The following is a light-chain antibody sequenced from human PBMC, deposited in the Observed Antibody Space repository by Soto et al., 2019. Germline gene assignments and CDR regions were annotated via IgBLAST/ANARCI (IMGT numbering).Light chain of an antibody. CDR2: AAS. V-gene: IGKV1-39*01. Sequence: DIQMTQSPYSLSASVGDRVTITCRASQSISSYLNWYQQKPGKAPKLLIYAASSLQSGVPSRFSGSGSGTDFTLTISSLQPEDFAPYYCQQSYSTPVAFGQGTKVEIK. J-gene: IGKJ1*01. CDR1: QSISSY. CDR3: QQSYSTPVA.